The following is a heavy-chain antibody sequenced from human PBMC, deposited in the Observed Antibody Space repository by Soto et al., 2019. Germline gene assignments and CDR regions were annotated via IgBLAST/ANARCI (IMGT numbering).Heavy chain of an antibody. D-gene: IGHD6-13*01. V-gene: IGHV3-7*05. CDR3: ARAMAAGNRDVYYYYGMDV. CDR1: EFTFSSYW. Sequence: PGGSLILSSAASEFTFSSYWMSWVRQAPGKGLEWVANIKQDGSEKYYVDSVKGRFTISRDNAKNSLYLQMNSLRAEDTAVYYCARAMAAGNRDVYYYYGMDVWGQGTKVTVSS. CDR2: IKQDGSEK. J-gene: IGHJ6*02.